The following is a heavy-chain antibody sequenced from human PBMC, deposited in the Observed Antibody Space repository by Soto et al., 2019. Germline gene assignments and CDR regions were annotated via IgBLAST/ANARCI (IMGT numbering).Heavy chain of an antibody. Sequence: PSQTLSLNCAISGDSVSSNSAAWSWIRQSPSRGLEWLGRTYYRSKWYNDYAVSVKSRITINPDTSKNQFSLQLHSVTPEDTAVYYCARRLLWFGELSMDRGMDVWGQGTTVTVPS. J-gene: IGHJ6*02. D-gene: IGHD3-10*01. V-gene: IGHV6-1*01. CDR2: TYYRSKWYN. CDR1: GDSVSSNSAA. CDR3: ARRLLWFGELSMDRGMDV.